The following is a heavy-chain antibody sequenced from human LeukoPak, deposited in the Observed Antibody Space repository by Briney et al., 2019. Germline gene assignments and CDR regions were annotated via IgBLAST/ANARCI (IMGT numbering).Heavy chain of an antibody. CDR3: AKSTSAELYVLDV. Sequence: GASLRLSCAASGFTFSSYAMSWVRQAPGKGLEWVSGFSGSGGGTDYADSVRGRFTISRDNSKNTLYLEMNSLRAEDTAVYYCAKSTSAELYVLDVWGQGTTVTVSS. D-gene: IGHD1-7*01. CDR2: FSGSGGGT. CDR1: GFTFSSYA. J-gene: IGHJ6*02. V-gene: IGHV3-23*01.